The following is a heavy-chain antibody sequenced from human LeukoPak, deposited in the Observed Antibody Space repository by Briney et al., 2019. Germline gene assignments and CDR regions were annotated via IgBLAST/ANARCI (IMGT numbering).Heavy chain of an antibody. V-gene: IGHV4-59*12. Sequence: SETLSLTCTVSGGSISSYYWSWIRQPPGKGLEWIGYIYYSGSTNYNPSLKSRVTISVDTSKNQFSLKLSSVTAADTAVYYCARGILGATFNPGGQGTLVTVSS. CDR3: ARGILGATFNP. J-gene: IGHJ4*02. CDR2: IYYSGST. D-gene: IGHD1-26*01. CDR1: GGSISSYY.